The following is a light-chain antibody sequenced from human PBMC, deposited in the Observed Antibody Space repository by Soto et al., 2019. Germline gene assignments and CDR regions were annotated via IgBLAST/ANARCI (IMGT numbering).Light chain of an antibody. V-gene: IGLV2-8*01. CDR3: SSYAGSNSVL. CDR2: EVT. CDR1: SSDVGGYNY. Sequence: QSVLTQPPSASGSPGQSVTISCTGMSSDVGGYNYVSWYQQHPGKAPKLMIYEVTKRPSGVPDRFSGSKSGNTASLTVSGRHAEDEADYYCSSYAGSNSVLFGGGTKVTVL. J-gene: IGLJ2*01.